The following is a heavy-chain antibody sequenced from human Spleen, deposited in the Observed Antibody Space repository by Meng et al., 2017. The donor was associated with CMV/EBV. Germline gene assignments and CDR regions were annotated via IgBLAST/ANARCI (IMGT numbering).Heavy chain of an antibody. V-gene: IGHV1-18*01. CDR3: ARDLGYCGGTDCWFDTFDI. Sequence: ASVKVSCKASGYSFTNYGISWVRQASGQGLEWMGWISPYDGDTNYGQDLQGRVTMTTDTSTSTAYMELRSLRSDDTAVYYCARDLGYCGGTDCWFDTFDIWGQGTMVTVSS. CDR2: ISPYDGDT. D-gene: IGHD2-21*01. J-gene: IGHJ3*02. CDR1: GYSFTNYG.